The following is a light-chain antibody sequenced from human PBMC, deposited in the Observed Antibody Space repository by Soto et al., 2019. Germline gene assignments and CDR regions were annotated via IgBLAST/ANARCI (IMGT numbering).Light chain of an antibody. J-gene: IGKJ4*01. CDR3: QQYNNWPPLT. CDR2: GAS. V-gene: IGKV3-15*01. CDR1: QSVSSN. Sequence: EIVMTQSPATLSVSPGERATLSCRASQSVSSNLAWYQQKPGQAPRLLIYGASTRATCIPARFSGSGSGTEFTLTISSLQSEDFAVYYSQQYNNWPPLTFGGGTKVEIK.